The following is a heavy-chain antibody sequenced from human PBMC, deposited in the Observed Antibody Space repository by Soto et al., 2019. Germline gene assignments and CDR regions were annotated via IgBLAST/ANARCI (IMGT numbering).Heavy chain of an antibody. V-gene: IGHV3-48*01. CDR2: ISGIGGTT. Sequence: PGGSLRLSCAASGFTFSSYSMNWVRQAPGKGLEWVSYISGIGGTTYYADSVKGRFTISRDNSKNTLYLQMNSLRAEDTAVYYCAREYSSAWKTFDYWGQGTLVTVSS. CDR1: GFTFSSYS. J-gene: IGHJ4*02. D-gene: IGHD6-19*01. CDR3: AREYSSAWKTFDY.